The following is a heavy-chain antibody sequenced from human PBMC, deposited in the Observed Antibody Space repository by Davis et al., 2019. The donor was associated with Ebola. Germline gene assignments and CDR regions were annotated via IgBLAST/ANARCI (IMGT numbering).Heavy chain of an antibody. D-gene: IGHD4-17*01. CDR1: GFSFSSYG. CDR3: AKGHPLYGDWYDP. V-gene: IGHV3-48*01. J-gene: IGHJ5*02. CDR2: LISNSDTT. Sequence: GESLKISCVASGFSFSSYGMTWVRQAPGKGLEWLGYLISNSDTTYYAESVRGRFIISRDNSKNTLYLQFDSLRAEDTALYYCAKGHPLYGDWYDPWGQGTLVTVSS.